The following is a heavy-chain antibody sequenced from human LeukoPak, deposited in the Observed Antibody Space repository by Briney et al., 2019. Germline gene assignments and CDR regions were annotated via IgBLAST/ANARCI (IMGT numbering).Heavy chain of an antibody. CDR2: ISSSGGST. CDR3: ARGRDAAGAGRKFDY. CDR1: GFTFSNCA. Sequence: GGSLRFSSAASGFTFSNCAMHWVRQGPGKGLEYVLGISSSGGSTYYANSVKGRFTISRDNSKNTLYLQMGRLRAEDMAVYYCARGRDAAGAGRKFDYWGQGTLVTVSS. D-gene: IGHD6-19*01. V-gene: IGHV3-64*01. J-gene: IGHJ4*02.